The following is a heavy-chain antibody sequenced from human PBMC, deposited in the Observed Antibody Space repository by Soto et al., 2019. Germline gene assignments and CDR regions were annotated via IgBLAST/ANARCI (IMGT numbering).Heavy chain of an antibody. CDR3: AHPQSARHYYYGMEV. Sequence: QVQLVQSGAEVKKPGASVKVYGKASGYTFTSFYMHWVRQARGQGLEGMGIINPSGATTDYAQKFQGRVIMTRDTSTSPYYMELSSLTSEDTAVYYCAHPQSARHYYYGMEVWGQGTAVTVS. J-gene: IGHJ6*02. V-gene: IGHV1-46*01. CDR1: GYTFTSFY. CDR2: INPSGATT.